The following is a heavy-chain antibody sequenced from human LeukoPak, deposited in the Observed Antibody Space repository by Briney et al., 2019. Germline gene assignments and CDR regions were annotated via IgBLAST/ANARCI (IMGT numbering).Heavy chain of an antibody. Sequence: PSESLSPTCAVSGRSLSSSNRWCWVRQPPGKGVWWIWDIYHSGNTNYNRSLKRRVTISIDKSKNQFSLKLSSVTAADTAVYYCARDGTYGSVTAWGQGTLVTVSS. CDR2: IYHSGNT. J-gene: IGHJ4*02. V-gene: IGHV4/OR15-8*02. CDR1: GRSLSSSNR. D-gene: IGHD3-10*01. CDR3: ARDGTYGSVTA.